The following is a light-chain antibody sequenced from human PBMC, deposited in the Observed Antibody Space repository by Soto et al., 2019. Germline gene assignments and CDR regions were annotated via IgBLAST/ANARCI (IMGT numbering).Light chain of an antibody. Sequence: DIQMTQSPSSLSASVRDRVTITCRASQSINAYLNWYQQKPGKAPKLLIYAASTLHSGVPSRFSGSGFGTDFTLTISSLQPEDFAVYYCQQSFSSPLTFGGGTKVEIE. V-gene: IGKV1-39*01. CDR3: QQSFSSPLT. J-gene: IGKJ4*01. CDR1: QSINAY. CDR2: AAS.